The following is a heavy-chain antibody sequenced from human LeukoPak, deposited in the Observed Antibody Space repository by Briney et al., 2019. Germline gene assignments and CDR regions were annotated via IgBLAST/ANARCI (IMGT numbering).Heavy chain of an antibody. D-gene: IGHD6-6*01. CDR1: GGSISSYY. CDR2: IRTSGGT. J-gene: IGHJ4*02. Sequence: SETLSLTCTVSGGSISSYYWSWIRQPAGKGLEWIGRIRTSGGTNYNPSLKSRVTMSVDTSKNQLSLKLTSMTAADTAVYYCARDEGQLAGYYFDYWGQGTLVTVSS. CDR3: ARDEGQLAGYYFDY. V-gene: IGHV4-4*07.